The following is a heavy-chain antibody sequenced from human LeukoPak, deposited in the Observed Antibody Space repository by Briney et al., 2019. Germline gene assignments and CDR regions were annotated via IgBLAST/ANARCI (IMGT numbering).Heavy chain of an antibody. Sequence: PGGSLRLSCAASGFTFSSYWMSWVRQAPGKGLEWVSGINWNGDSTTYAGSVKGRFTISRDNAKNSLYLQMNSLRAEDTALYYCARDPVLDYYYSYTDVWGKGTTVTVSS. V-gene: IGHV3-20*04. CDR1: GFTFSSYW. CDR2: INWNGDST. CDR3: ARDPVLDYYYSYTDV. J-gene: IGHJ6*03.